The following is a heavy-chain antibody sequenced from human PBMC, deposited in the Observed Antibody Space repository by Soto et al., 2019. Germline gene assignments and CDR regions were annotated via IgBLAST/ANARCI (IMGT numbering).Heavy chain of an antibody. CDR2: IWYDGSNK. D-gene: IGHD6-19*01. J-gene: IGHJ6*02. CDR1: GFTFSSYG. CDR3: ARDSLGSGWYSDYYYYGMDV. Sequence: QVQLVESGGGVVQPGRSLRLSCAASGFTFSSYGMHWVRQAPGKGLEWVAVIWYDGSNKYYADSVKGRFTISRDNSKNTLYLQMNSLIAEDTAVYYCARDSLGSGWYSDYYYYGMDVWGQGTTVTVSS. V-gene: IGHV3-33*01.